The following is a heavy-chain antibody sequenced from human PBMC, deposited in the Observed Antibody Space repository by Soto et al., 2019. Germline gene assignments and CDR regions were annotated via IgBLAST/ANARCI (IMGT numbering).Heavy chain of an antibody. CDR1: GFSLSTSGMC. CDR3: ARMIGGVIPAVPHYYYMDV. J-gene: IGHJ6*03. D-gene: IGHD3-10*01. CDR2: IDWDDDK. Sequence: SGPTLVKPTQTLTLTCTFSGFSLSTSGMCVSWIRQPPGKALEWLARIDWDDDKYYSTSLKTRLTISKDTSKNQVVLTMTNMDPVDTATYYCARMIGGVIPAVPHYYYMDVWGKGTTVTVSS. V-gene: IGHV2-70*11.